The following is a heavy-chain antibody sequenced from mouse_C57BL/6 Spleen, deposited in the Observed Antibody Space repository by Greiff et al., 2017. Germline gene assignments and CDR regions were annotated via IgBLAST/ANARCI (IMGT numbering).Heavy chain of an antibody. CDR2: IYPGDGDT. CDR3: ARRYDGYYDAMDY. J-gene: IGHJ4*01. V-gene: IGHV1-80*01. Sequence: VQLQQSGAELVKPGASVKISCKASGYAFSSYWMNWVKQRPGTGLEWIGQIYPGDGDTNYNGKFKGKATLTADKSSSTAYMQLSSLTSEDSAVYFCARRYDGYYDAMDYWGQGTSVTVSS. CDR1: GYAFSSYW. D-gene: IGHD2-3*01.